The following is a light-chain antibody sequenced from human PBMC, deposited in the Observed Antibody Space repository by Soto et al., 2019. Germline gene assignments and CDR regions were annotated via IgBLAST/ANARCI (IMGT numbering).Light chain of an antibody. CDR1: QGISNY. J-gene: IGKJ4*01. CDR3: QQYDNWPPQLT. V-gene: IGKV1-27*01. CDR2: AAS. Sequence: DIQMTQSPSSLSASVGGRVTITCRASQGISNYLAWYQQKPGKVPKLLIYAASTLQSGVPSRFSGSGSGTDFTLTISSLQPEDFAVYYCQQYDNWPPQLTFGGGTKVDIK.